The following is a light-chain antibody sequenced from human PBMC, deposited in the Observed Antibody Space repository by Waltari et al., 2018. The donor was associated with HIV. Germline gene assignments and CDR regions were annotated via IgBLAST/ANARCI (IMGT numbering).Light chain of an antibody. J-gene: IGLJ3*02. CDR2: EAT. CDR3: ASVTSNNILL. V-gene: IGLV2-14*01. Sequence: GQSITIACTGTTSDTYISWYQRRPGDVPRLIFFEATNRPPWLPSRFSAAKSANTASLTISGLHTDDEADYFCASVTSNNILLFGGGTRLTVL. CDR1: TSDTY.